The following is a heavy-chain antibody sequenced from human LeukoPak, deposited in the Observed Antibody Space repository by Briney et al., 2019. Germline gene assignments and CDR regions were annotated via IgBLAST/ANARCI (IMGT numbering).Heavy chain of an antibody. CDR3: AKDPNTVVMQYFDS. D-gene: IGHD2-21*01. CDR2: MRYDGKTE. Sequence: PGGSLRLSCTGSGFPFSSYGMHWVRQTPGRGLEWVAFMRYDGKTEYYADSVKGRFTIAREDSHSTVHLHMKDLRPDDAAVYFCAKDPNTVVMQYFDSWGQRPLVSVSS. V-gene: IGHV3-30*02. J-gene: IGHJ4*02. CDR1: GFPFSSYG.